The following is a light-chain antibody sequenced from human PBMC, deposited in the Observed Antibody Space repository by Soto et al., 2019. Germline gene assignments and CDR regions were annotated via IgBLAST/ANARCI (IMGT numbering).Light chain of an antibody. CDR2: VGTGGIVG. CDR1: SGYSDYK. V-gene: IGLV9-49*01. J-gene: IGLJ1*01. Sequence: QSVLTQPPSASASLGASVTLTCTLSSGYSDYKVDWYQQRPGKGPRFVMRVGTGGIVGSKGDGIPDRFSVLGSGLNRYLTIENIQEEDECDYHCGADHGSGSNFVYVFGTGTKLTVL. CDR3: GADHGSGSNFVYV.